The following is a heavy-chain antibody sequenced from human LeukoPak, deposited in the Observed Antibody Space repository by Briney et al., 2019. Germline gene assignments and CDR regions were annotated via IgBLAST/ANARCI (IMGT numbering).Heavy chain of an antibody. CDR2: ISGGGGST. CDR3: ATVGRITVTGPPTDW. V-gene: IGHV3-23*01. CDR1: GFTFSNYA. D-gene: IGHD4-17*01. J-gene: IGHJ4*02. Sequence: PGGSLRLSCAASGFTFSNYAMSWVRQGPGKGLDWVSIISGGGGSTYYADSVKGRFTISRDNSKNTLYLQMNSLRAEDTAVYYCATVGRITVTGPPTDWWGQGTLVTVSS.